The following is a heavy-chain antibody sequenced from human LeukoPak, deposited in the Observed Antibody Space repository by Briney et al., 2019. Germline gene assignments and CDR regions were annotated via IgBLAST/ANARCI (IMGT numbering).Heavy chain of an antibody. D-gene: IGHD6-6*01. J-gene: IGHJ5*02. V-gene: IGHV1-2*02. CDR3: ARGWQINSSGGFVDP. CDR1: GYTFTDYY. CDR2: INSNTGGT. Sequence: VASMKVSCKASGYTFTDYYVHWIRQAPGQGLEWMGLINSNTGGTYVAQKFQGRVTMTRDTSIITAYMELSRLTSDDTTVYYCARGWQINSSGGFVDPWGQGTLVTVSS.